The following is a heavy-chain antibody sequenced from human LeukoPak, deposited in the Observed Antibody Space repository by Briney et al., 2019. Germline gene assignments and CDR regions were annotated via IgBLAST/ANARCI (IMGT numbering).Heavy chain of an antibody. Sequence: PAGSLRLSCPASGFTLDDYGTSWVRHPPRKGLEWDSAINWNGGSTAYADSVKGRFTISRDNAKNSLYLQMNSLRAEDTVLYYCARGYIAVASSIDYWGQGTLVTVSS. V-gene: IGHV3-20*04. J-gene: IGHJ4*02. CDR3: ARGYIAVASSIDY. CDR2: INWNGGST. CDR1: GFTLDDYG. D-gene: IGHD6-19*01.